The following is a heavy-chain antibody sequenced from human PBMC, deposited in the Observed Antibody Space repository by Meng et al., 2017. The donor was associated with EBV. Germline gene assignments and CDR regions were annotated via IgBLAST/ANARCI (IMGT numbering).Heavy chain of an antibody. Sequence: QIPLKESGPALMKPTQTLTLTCTFSGFSLDTSGVAVGWIRQPPGKPLEWLALIYWDDDKRYSPSLESRLTITRGPSRNQVVLTMTNVDPADTGTYFCVHTSTPSSWQPDFWGQGTLVTVSS. CDR1: GFSLDTSGVA. CDR3: VHTSTPSSWQPDF. J-gene: IGHJ4*02. V-gene: IGHV2-5*02. D-gene: IGHD6-13*01. CDR2: IYWDDDK.